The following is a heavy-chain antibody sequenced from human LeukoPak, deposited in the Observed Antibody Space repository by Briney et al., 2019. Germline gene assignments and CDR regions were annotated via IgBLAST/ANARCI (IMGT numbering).Heavy chain of an antibody. CDR3: AKGNDYGDYDQQIGRY. D-gene: IGHD4-17*01. CDR2: ISYDGSNK. J-gene: IGHJ4*02. CDR1: RFTFSSYG. V-gene: IGHV3-30*18. Sequence: GGSLRLSCAASRFTFSSYGMHWVRQAPGKGLEWVAVISYDGSNKYYADSVKGRFTISRDNSKNTLYLQMNSLRAEDTAVYYCAKGNDYGDYDQQIGRYWGQGTLVTVSS.